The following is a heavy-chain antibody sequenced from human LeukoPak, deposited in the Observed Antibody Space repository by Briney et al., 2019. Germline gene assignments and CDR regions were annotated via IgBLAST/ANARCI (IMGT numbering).Heavy chain of an antibody. V-gene: IGHV4-39*01. J-gene: IGHJ4*02. CDR3: ATQLMIVVAPFDY. CDR2: IYYSGST. D-gene: IGHD3-22*01. CDR1: GGSISSSSYY. Sequence: NPSETLSLTCTVSGGSISSSSYYWGWIRQPPGKGLEWIGSIYYSGSTYYNPSLKSRVTISVDTSKNQFSLKLSSVTAADTAVYYCATQLMIVVAPFDYWGQGTLVIVSS.